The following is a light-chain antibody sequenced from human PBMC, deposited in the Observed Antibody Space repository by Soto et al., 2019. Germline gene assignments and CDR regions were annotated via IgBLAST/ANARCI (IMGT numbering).Light chain of an antibody. V-gene: IGKV1-9*01. Sequence: DIQLTQSPSFLSASVGDRVTITCRASQGISSYLAWYQQRPGKAPKLLIYAASTLQSGVPSRFSGSGSGTELTLTISSLQPEDFATYYCQQCNSYPLTFGGGTKVDIK. CDR1: QGISSY. CDR2: AAS. J-gene: IGKJ4*01. CDR3: QQCNSYPLT.